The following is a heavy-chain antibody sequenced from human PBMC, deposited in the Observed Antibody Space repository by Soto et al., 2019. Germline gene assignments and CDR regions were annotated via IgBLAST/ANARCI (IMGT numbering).Heavy chain of an antibody. J-gene: IGHJ6*02. CDR1: GGSVTLTSYY. CDR3: ASDYSGYSADPEYYGVEV. V-gene: IGHV4-39*01. D-gene: IGHD3-22*01. CDR2: VYYSGRT. Sequence: PSETLSLTCSVSGGSVTLTSYYWGWIRQPPGKGLEWIGNVYYSGRTNYNTSLKSRVTISVDTSKNQFSLSLKSVTAADTAVYYCASDYSGYSADPEYYGVEVWGQGTTVTASS.